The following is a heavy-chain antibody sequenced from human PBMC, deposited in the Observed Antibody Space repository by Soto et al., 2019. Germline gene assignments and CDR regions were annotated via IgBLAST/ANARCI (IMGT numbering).Heavy chain of an antibody. CDR2: IDSYSNFI. CDR3: ARAIAVGSTSLDY. D-gene: IGHD6-19*01. V-gene: IGHV3-21*01. J-gene: IGHJ4*02. CDR1: GFTFSRYS. Sequence: GGSLRLSCAASGFTFSRYSMNWVRQAPGKGLEWVSSIDSYSNFIYYADSVKGRFIISRDNARNSLFLQMSSLRAEDTAVYYCARAIAVGSTSLDYWGLGTRVTVSS.